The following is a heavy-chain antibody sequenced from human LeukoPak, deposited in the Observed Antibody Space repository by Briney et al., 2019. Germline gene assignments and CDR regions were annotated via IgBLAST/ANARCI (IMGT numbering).Heavy chain of an antibody. CDR1: GGTFSSYA. D-gene: IGHD5-12*01. Sequence: GASVKVSCKASGGTFSSYAISWVRQAPGQGLEWMGGIIPIFGTANYAQKFQGRVTITADESTSTAYMELSSLRSEDTAVYYCASSGYEYNWFDPCGQGTLVTVSS. CDR2: IIPIFGTA. CDR3: ASSGYEYNWFDP. V-gene: IGHV1-69*13. J-gene: IGHJ5*02.